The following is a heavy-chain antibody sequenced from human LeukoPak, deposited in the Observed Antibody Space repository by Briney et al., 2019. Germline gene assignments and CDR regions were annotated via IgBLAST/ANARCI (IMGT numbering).Heavy chain of an antibody. V-gene: IGHV3-23*01. Sequence: GGSLRLSCAASGFTFSSYAMSWVRQAPGKGLEWVSAISGSGGSTYYADSVKGRFTISRDNSKNTLYLQMNSLRAEDTAVYYCAKGAAAGFHYYYYMDVWGKGTTVTVSS. CDR1: GFTFSSYA. J-gene: IGHJ6*03. CDR3: AKGAAAGFHYYYYMDV. D-gene: IGHD6-13*01. CDR2: ISGSGGST.